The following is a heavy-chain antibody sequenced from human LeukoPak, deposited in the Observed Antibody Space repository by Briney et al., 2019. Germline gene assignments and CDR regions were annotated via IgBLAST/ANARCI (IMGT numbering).Heavy chain of an antibody. CDR3: AKPGESYGTGSFDI. V-gene: IGHV3-7*01. CDR2: IKQDGSEK. Sequence: QTGGSLRLSCAASGFTFSSYWMSWVRQAPGKGLEWVANIKQDGSEKYYVDSVKGRFTISRDNAKNSLYLQMNSLRAEDTAVYYCAKPGESYGTGSFDIWGQGTMVTVSS. CDR1: GFTFSSYW. D-gene: IGHD4-17*01. J-gene: IGHJ3*02.